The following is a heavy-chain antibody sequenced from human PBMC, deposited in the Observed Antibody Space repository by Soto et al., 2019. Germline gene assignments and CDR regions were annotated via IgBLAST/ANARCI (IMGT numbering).Heavy chain of an antibody. V-gene: IGHV1-2*02. Sequence: AASVKVSCKASEYTFTGYYLHWVRQAPGQRLEWMGWINPNGGGTIYAQKFQGRLTMTRDASITTAYMELSRLSSDDTAFYYCATSSDWSPLLDYWGQGTLVTVSS. CDR3: ATSSDWSPLLDY. CDR1: EYTFTGYY. D-gene: IGHD6-19*01. CDR2: INPNGGGT. J-gene: IGHJ4*02.